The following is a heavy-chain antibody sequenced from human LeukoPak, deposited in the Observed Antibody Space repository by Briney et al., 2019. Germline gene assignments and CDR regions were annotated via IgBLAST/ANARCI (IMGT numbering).Heavy chain of an antibody. CDR2: ISGSGGST. V-gene: IGHV3-23*01. CDR3: AKGGAYYDSSGYYPGDSDY. CDR1: GFTFSSYA. Sequence: GGSLRLSCAASGFTFSSYAMSWVRQAPGKGLEWVSAISGSGGSTYYADSVKGRFTISRDNSKNTLYLQMNSLRAEDTAVYYCAKGGAYYDSSGYYPGDSDYWGQGTLVTVSS. D-gene: IGHD3-22*01. J-gene: IGHJ4*02.